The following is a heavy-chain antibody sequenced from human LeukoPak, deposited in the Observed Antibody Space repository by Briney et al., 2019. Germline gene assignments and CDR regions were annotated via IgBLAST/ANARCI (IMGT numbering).Heavy chain of an antibody. CDR2: INSGGSST. CDR3: ARVDSSGNYDAFDI. D-gene: IGHD3-22*01. V-gene: IGHV3-74*01. CDR1: GFTFGNYW. J-gene: IGHJ3*02. Sequence: GGSLRLSCAASGFTFGNYWMHWVRQAPGKGLVWVSRINSGGSSTSYADSVRGRFTVSRDNAKNTLYLQLNSLRAEDSAVYYCARVDSSGNYDAFDIWGPGTMVTVS.